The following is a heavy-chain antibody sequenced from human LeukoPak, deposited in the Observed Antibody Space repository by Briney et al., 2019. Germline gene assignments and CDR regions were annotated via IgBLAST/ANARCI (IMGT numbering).Heavy chain of an antibody. Sequence: SETLSLTCTVSGGSISSHYWSGIRQSPERGLEWIGFIYYTGTTRYNPSLRGRVTMSVDSSRNHFSLKLTSMTAADTALYYCARLLNNDNAGDPDTFDMWGQGTMVTVSS. D-gene: IGHD2-21*02. CDR1: GGSISSHY. V-gene: IGHV4-59*11. J-gene: IGHJ3*02. CDR3: ARLLNNDNAGDPDTFDM. CDR2: IYYTGTT.